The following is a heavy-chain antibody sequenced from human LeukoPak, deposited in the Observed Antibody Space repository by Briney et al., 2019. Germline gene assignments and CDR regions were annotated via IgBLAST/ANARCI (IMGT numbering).Heavy chain of an antibody. Sequence: SETLSLTCAVSGGSFSGYYWSWVRQPPGKGLEWMGEINHSGRTNYNPSLTSRVPISVDTSNNQFSLKLSSVTAADTAVYYCARGRGGSYPSPRQYFQHWGQGTLVTVSS. J-gene: IGHJ1*01. CDR2: INHSGRT. V-gene: IGHV4-34*01. CDR3: ARGRGGSYPSPRQYFQH. CDR1: GGSFSGYY. D-gene: IGHD1-26*01.